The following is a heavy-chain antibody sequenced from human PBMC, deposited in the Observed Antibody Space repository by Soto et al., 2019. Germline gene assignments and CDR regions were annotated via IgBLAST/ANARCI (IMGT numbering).Heavy chain of an antibody. Sequence: GGSLRLSCAASGFTFDDYAMHWVRQAPGKGLEWVSGISWNSDLIGYADSVKGRFTISRDNAKNSLHLQTNSLTTEDTALYYCVKDTYIMVGATHFDFWGQGTLVTVSS. CDR2: ISWNSDLI. CDR1: GFTFDDYA. V-gene: IGHV3-9*01. D-gene: IGHD1-26*01. J-gene: IGHJ4*02. CDR3: VKDTYIMVGATHFDF.